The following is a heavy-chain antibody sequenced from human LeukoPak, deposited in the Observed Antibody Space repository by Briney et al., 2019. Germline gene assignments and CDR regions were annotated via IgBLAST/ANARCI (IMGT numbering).Heavy chain of an antibody. CDR3: ARDGGVDY. D-gene: IGHD6-25*01. CDR2: ITGSSSTI. J-gene: IGHJ4*02. V-gene: IGHV3-48*02. Sequence: PGGSLRLSCAASGFTFSIYSMHWVRQAPRKGLERVSYITGSSSTIYYADSVKGRFTISRDNAKNSLYLQMDSLRDEDTAVYYCARDGGVDYWGQGTLVTVSS. CDR1: GFTFSIYS.